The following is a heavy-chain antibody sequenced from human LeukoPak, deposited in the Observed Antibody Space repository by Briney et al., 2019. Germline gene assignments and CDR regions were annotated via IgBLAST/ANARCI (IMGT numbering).Heavy chain of an antibody. CDR2: IIPILGIA. J-gene: IGHJ6*02. CDR1: GGTFSSYA. D-gene: IGHD3-22*01. Sequence: GASVKVSCKASGGTFSSYAISWVRQAPGQGLEWMGRIIPILGIANYAQKFQGRVTITADKSTSTAYMELSSLRSEDTAVYYCANDRGVASYYYYGMDVWGQGTTVTVSS. V-gene: IGHV1-69*04. CDR3: ANDRGVASYYYYGMDV.